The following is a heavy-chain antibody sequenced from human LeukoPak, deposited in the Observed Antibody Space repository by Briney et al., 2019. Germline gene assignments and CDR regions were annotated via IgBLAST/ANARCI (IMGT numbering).Heavy chain of an antibody. CDR2: IRSNGVTT. CDR3: AKVELSASGGELDP. V-gene: IGHV3-23*01. J-gene: IGHJ5*02. Sequence: GGSLRLSCAASGFTFSNYAMSWARQAPGKGLEWVSAIRSNGVTTYDADSVKGRFTISRDNSKNTLYLELKSLRVDDTAIYYCAKVELSASGGELDPWGQGTLVIVSS. D-gene: IGHD3-16*02. CDR1: GFTFSNYA.